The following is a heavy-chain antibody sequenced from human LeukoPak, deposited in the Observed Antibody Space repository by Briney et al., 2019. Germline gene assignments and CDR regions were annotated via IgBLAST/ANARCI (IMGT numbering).Heavy chain of an antibody. D-gene: IGHD1-7*01. Sequence: PGGSLRLSCAASGFTFSSRGMHWVRQAPGKGLEWVAVISYDGSNKYYADSVKGRFTISRDNSKNTLYLQMNSLRAEDTAVYYCARDELIFDYWGQGTLVTVSS. V-gene: IGHV3-30*03. CDR2: ISYDGSNK. J-gene: IGHJ4*02. CDR3: ARDELIFDY. CDR1: GFTFSSRG.